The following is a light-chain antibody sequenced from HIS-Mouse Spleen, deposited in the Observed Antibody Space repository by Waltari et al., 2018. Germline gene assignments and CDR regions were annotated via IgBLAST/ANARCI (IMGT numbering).Light chain of an antibody. CDR2: EGS. Sequence: QSALTQPASVSGSPGQSITISCTGTSSDVGSYNLFSWYHQHPGKAPKLMIYEGSKRPSGVSNRFSGSKSGNTASLTISGLQAEDEADYYCCSYAGSSTFLYVFGTGTKVTVL. V-gene: IGLV2-23*03. CDR3: CSYAGSSTFLYV. CDR1: SSDVGSYNL. J-gene: IGLJ1*01.